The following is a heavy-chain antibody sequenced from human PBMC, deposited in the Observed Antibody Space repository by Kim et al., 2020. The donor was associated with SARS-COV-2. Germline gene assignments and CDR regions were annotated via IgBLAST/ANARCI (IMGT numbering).Heavy chain of an antibody. V-gene: IGHV4-34*01. CDR1: GGSFSGYY. D-gene: IGHD5-18*01. J-gene: IGHJ6*01. CDR2: INHSGST. CDR3: ARVGIQLWFHYYYGMDV. Sequence: SETLSLTCAVYGGSFSGYYWSWIRQPPGKGLEWIGEINHSGSTNYNPSLKSRVTISVDTSKNQFSLKLSSVTAADTAVYYCARVGIQLWFHYYYGMDVWG.